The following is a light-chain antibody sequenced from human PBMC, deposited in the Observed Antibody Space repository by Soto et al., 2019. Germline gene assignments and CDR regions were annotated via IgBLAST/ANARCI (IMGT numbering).Light chain of an antibody. CDR3: QTWGTGIQV. CDR2: LNSDGSH. J-gene: IGLJ3*02. V-gene: IGLV4-69*01. CDR1: SGHSSYT. Sequence: QLVLTQSPSASASLGASVKLTCTLSSGHSSYTIAWHQQQPEKGPRYLMKLNSDGSHNKGDGIPDRFSGSSSGAERYLTISSLQSEDEADYYCQTWGTGIQVFGGGTKLTFL.